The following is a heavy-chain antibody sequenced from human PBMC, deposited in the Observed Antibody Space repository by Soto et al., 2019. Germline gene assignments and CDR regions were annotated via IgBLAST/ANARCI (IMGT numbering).Heavy chain of an antibody. V-gene: IGHV3-33*01. J-gene: IGHJ6*02. CDR3: ARAVAGTVYYYYGMDV. D-gene: IGHD6-19*01. CDR2: IWYDGSNK. Sequence: QVQLVESGGGVVQPGRSLRLSCAASGFTFSSYGMHWVRQAPGKGLTWVAVIWYDGSNKYYADSVKGRFTISRDNSKNTLYLQMNSLRAEDTAVYYCARAVAGTVYYYYGMDVWGQGTTVTVSS. CDR1: GFTFSSYG.